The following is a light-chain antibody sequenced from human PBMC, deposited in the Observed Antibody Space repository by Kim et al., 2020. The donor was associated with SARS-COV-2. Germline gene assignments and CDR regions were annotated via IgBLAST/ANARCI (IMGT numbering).Light chain of an antibody. CDR3: QVWDSSTYVG. CDR1: NIGSKT. CDR2: RNN. J-gene: IGLJ2*01. V-gene: IGLV3-9*01. Sequence: SYELTQPLSVSVALGQTARITCGGNNIGSKTVHWYQQKPGQAPLLVIYRNNNRPSGIPERFSGSNSGNTATLTISSAQAGDEADYYCQVWDSSTYVGFGG.